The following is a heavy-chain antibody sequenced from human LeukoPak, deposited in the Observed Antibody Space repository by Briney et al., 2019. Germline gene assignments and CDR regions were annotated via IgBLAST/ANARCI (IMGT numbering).Heavy chain of an antibody. CDR3: AGLVGRYSTGMYYYFDY. V-gene: IGHV4-4*02. J-gene: IGHJ4*02. CDR2: MYLSGTD. CDR1: GFTFSSYSM. Sequence: KSGGSLRLSCAASGFTFSSYSMNWVRQPPGKGLEWVGEMYLSGTDTYNPSLRGRVTISLDRSKNQLSLRLRSVTAADTAVYYCAGLVGRYSTGMYYYFDYWGPGTLVTVSS. D-gene: IGHD1-26*01.